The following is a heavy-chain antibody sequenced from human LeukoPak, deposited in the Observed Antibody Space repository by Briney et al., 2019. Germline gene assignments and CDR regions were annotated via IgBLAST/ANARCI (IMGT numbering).Heavy chain of an antibody. D-gene: IGHD1-26*01. Sequence: GGSLRLSCAASGFTCSSYSMNWVRQAPGKGLEWVSSISSSSSYIYYADSVKGRFTISRDNAKNSLYLQMNSLRAEDTAVYYCAVEGSSSSYFDYWGQGTLVTVSS. V-gene: IGHV3-21*01. CDR1: GFTCSSYS. CDR3: AVEGSSSSYFDY. CDR2: ISSSSSYI. J-gene: IGHJ4*02.